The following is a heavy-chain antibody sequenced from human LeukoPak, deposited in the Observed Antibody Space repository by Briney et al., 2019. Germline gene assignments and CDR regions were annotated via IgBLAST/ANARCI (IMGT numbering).Heavy chain of an antibody. Sequence: PSETLSLTCTVSGGSISSGGYYLSWIRHHPGKGLEWIGYIYYSGSTYYNPSLKSRVTISVDTSKNQFSLKLSSVTAADTAVYYCARGTVVRGSWFDPWGQGTLVTVSS. D-gene: IGHD2-15*01. CDR1: GGSISSGGYY. CDR3: ARGTVVRGSWFDP. V-gene: IGHV4-31*03. J-gene: IGHJ5*02. CDR2: IYYSGST.